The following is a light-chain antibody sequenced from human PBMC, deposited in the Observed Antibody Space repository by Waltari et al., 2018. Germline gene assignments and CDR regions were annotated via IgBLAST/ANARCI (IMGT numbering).Light chain of an antibody. Sequence: QSVLTQPPSASGTPGQRVTIPCSGSSSNIGSNIVNWYQQLPGTAPKLLIYTNKQRPAGVPDRFSGSKSGTSASLAISGLQSEDEADYHCAAWDDSLTAWVFGGGTKLTVL. J-gene: IGLJ3*02. V-gene: IGLV1-44*01. CDR2: TNK. CDR3: AAWDDSLTAWV. CDR1: SSNIGSNI.